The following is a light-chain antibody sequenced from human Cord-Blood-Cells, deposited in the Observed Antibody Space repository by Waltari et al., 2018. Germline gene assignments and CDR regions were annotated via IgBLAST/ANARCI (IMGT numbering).Light chain of an antibody. J-gene: IGKJ4*01. V-gene: IGKV4-1*01. CDR2: GAS. CDR1: QSVLYSSNNKNY. CDR3: QQYYSTPLT. Sequence: DIVMTQYPDSLAVSLGVRATINCKSSQSVLYSSNNKNYLAWYQQKPGQPAKLLISGASTRESGVPDRFSGSGSGTDFTLTISSLQAEDVAVYYCQQYYSTPLTFGGGTKVEIK.